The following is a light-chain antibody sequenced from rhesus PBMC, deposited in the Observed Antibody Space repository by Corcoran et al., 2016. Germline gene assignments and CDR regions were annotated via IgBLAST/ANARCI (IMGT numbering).Light chain of an antibody. Sequence: EIVMTQSPGTLSLSPGETATLPCRASESVGSYLAWYQQKPGQVPNLLVHSVYFRATGIPDRFSGSGSRTEFTLTISSLEPEDVGVYHCQQYNDFLWTFGQGTKVEIE. CDR3: QQYNDFLWT. CDR2: SVY. J-gene: IGKJ1*01. CDR1: ESVGSY. V-gene: IGKV3-40*03.